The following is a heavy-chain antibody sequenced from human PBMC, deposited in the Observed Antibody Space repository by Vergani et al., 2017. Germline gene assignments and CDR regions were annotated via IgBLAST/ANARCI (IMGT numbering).Heavy chain of an antibody. CDR1: GGTFSSNS. J-gene: IGHJ5*02. V-gene: IGHV1-46*01. Sequence: QGQLAQSGAEVKKPGSSVKVSCKASGGTFSSNSISWVRQAPGQGLEWMGILNPTTGHTTSAQKFMGRVDMTRDPSTDTSTRTVQMTLSSLRSEDTAVYYCARSIGYCAGATCRAYYFDHWGQGTLVTVSS. CDR3: ARSIGYCAGATCRAYYFDH. CDR2: LNPTTGHT. D-gene: IGHD2-21*01.